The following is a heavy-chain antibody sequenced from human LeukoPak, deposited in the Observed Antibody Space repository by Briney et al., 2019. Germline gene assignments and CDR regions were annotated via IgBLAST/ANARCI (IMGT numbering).Heavy chain of an antibody. CDR1: GYSISSGYY. Sequence: SETLSLTCTVSGYSISSGYYWGWIRQPPGKGLEWIGSIYHSGSTYYNPSLKSRVTISVDTSKNQFSLKLSSVTAADTAVYYCARDQYYYGSGSHLFDYWGQGTLVTVSS. J-gene: IGHJ4*02. V-gene: IGHV4-38-2*02. CDR3: ARDQYYYGSGSHLFDY. CDR2: IYHSGST. D-gene: IGHD3-10*01.